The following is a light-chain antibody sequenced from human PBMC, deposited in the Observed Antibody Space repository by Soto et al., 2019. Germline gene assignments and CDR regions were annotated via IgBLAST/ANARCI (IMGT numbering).Light chain of an antibody. V-gene: IGKV1-39*01. J-gene: IGKJ5*01. Sequence: DIQMTQSPSSLSASVGDRVTITCRASQSISSYLNWYQQKPGKAPKLLIYAASTLQSGVPSRFSGSGSGTDFTLTISSLQPEDFATYYCQQLNSYVYTFGQGTRLEIK. CDR2: AAS. CDR1: QSISSY. CDR3: QQLNSYVYT.